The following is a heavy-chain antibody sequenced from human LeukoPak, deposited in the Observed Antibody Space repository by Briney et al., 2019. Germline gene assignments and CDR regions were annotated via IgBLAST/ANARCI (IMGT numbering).Heavy chain of an antibody. CDR2: IYYSGST. CDR1: GGSISSYY. CDR3: ARGVRFGELFRRPHYYYGMDV. Sequence: SETLSLTCTVSGGSISSYYWSWIRQPPGKGLEWIGYIYYSGSTNYNPSLKSRVTISVDTSKNQFSLKLSSVTAADTAVYYCARGVRFGELFRRPHYYYGMDVWGQGTTVTVSS. D-gene: IGHD3-10*01. J-gene: IGHJ6*02. V-gene: IGHV4-59*01.